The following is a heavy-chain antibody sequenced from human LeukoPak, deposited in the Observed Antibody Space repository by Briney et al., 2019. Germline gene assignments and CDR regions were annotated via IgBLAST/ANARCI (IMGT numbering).Heavy chain of an antibody. CDR3: ARGPSGGLPYYFDY. Sequence: GSSVKVSCKASGGTFSSYTISWVRQAPGQGLEWMGRIIPILGIANYAQKFQGRVTITADKSTSTAYMELSSLRSEDTAVYYYARGPSGGLPYYFDYWGQGTLVTVSS. V-gene: IGHV1-69*02. J-gene: IGHJ4*02. CDR2: IIPILGIA. CDR1: GGTFSSYT.